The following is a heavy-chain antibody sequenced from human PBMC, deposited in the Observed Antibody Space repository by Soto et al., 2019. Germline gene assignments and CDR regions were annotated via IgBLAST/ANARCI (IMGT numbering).Heavy chain of an antibody. CDR2: IGTAGDT. V-gene: IGHV3-13*01. D-gene: IGHD3-22*01. CDR1: GFTFSSYD. Sequence: PGGSLRLSCAASGFTFSSYDMHWVRQATGKGLEWVSAIGTAGDTYYPASVKGRFTISRENAKNSFYLQMNSLRAGDTAVYYCARETYDSSGPGYYGLDVWGQGTTVTVSS. CDR3: ARETYDSSGPGYYGLDV. J-gene: IGHJ6*02.